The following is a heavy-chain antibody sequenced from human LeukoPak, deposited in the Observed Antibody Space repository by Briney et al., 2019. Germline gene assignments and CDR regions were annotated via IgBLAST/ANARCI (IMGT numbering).Heavy chain of an antibody. V-gene: IGHV4-61*02. CDR3: ARGRDDDVWGSYPTCFDF. D-gene: IGHD3-16*02. CDR1: GGSISSGTYY. Sequence: SETLSLTCTVSGGSISSGTYYWTWSRQPGGRGLEWIERIYNSGSTRYNPSPKSRVTISMDTSKNQFSLKLSSVTAADTAMYYCARGRDDDVWGSYPTCFDFWGQGTLVTVST. CDR2: IYNSGST. J-gene: IGHJ4*02.